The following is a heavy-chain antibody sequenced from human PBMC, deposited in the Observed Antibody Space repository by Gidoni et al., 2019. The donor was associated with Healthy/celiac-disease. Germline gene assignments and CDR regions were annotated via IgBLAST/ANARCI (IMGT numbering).Heavy chain of an antibody. CDR1: GFTFSSYA. CDR3: ARDSGYAPGAHYYYGMDV. J-gene: IGHJ6*02. Sequence: QVQLVESGGGVVQPGGSLRLSCAASGFTFSSYAMHWVRQAPGKGLEWVAVISYDGSNKYYADSVKGRFTISRDNSKNTLYLQMNSLRAEDTAVYYCARDSGYAPGAHYYYGMDVWGQGTTVTVSS. CDR2: ISYDGSNK. D-gene: IGHD5-12*01. V-gene: IGHV3-30-3*01.